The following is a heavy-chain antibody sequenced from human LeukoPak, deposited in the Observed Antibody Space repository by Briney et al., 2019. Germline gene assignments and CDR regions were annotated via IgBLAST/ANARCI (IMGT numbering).Heavy chain of an antibody. V-gene: IGHV3-30*02. Sequence: GGSLTLSCAASGFTFSSYGMHWVRQAPGKGLEWVAFIRYDGSNKYYADSVKGRFTISRDNSKTTLYLQMNRVRAEDTAVYYCAKDGGVQLWFSYWGQGTLVTVSS. CDR2: IRYDGSNK. CDR1: GFTFSSYG. D-gene: IGHD5-18*01. J-gene: IGHJ4*02. CDR3: AKDGGVQLWFSY.